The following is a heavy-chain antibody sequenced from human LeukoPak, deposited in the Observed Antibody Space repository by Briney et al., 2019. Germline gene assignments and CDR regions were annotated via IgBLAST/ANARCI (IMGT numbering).Heavy chain of an antibody. CDR2: ISSSSSYI. CDR3: ARDSDQETSYYYGSGSYLNWFDP. J-gene: IGHJ5*02. V-gene: IGHV3-21*01. Sequence: GGSLRLSCAASGFTFSSYSMNWVRQAPGKGLEWVSSISSSSSYIYYADSVKGRFTISRDNAKNSLYLQMNSLRAEDTAVYYCARDSDQETSYYYGSGSYLNWFDPWGQGTLVTVSS. D-gene: IGHD3-10*01. CDR1: GFTFSSYS.